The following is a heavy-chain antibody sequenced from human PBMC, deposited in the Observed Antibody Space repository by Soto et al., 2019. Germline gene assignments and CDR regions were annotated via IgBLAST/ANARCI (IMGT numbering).Heavy chain of an antibody. J-gene: IGHJ4*02. V-gene: IGHV1-2*02. D-gene: IGHD1-7*01. CDR3: ARDGGITGTSVVFDY. Sequence: ASVKVSCKASGYTFTGYYMHWVRQAPGQGLEWMGWINPNSGGTNYAQKFQGRVTMTRDTSISTAYMELSRLRSDDTAVYYCARDGGITGTSVVFDYWGQGTLVTGSS. CDR2: INPNSGGT. CDR1: GYTFTGYY.